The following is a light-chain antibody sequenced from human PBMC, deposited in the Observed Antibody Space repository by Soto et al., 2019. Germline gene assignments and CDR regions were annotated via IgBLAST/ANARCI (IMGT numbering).Light chain of an antibody. Sequence: EIVLTQSAGTLSLSPGERATLSCRASQSVSSSYLAWYQQKPGQAPRLLIYGASSRATGIPDRFSGSGSGTDFTLTIIRLEPEDFAVYYCQQYGSSPVTFGPGTKVDIK. CDR2: GAS. V-gene: IGKV3-20*01. J-gene: IGKJ3*01. CDR3: QQYGSSPVT. CDR1: QSVSSSY.